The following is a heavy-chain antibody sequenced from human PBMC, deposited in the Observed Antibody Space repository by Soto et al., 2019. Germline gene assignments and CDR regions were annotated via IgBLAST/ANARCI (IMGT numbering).Heavy chain of an antibody. V-gene: IGHV4-61*01. D-gene: IGHD3-22*01. CDR2: IYYSGST. J-gene: IGHJ4*02. Sequence: QVQLQESGPGLVKPSETLSLTCTVSGGSVSSGSYYWSWIRQPPGKGLEWIGYIYYSGSTNYNPSLKSRVTISVDTSKNQFSLKLSSVTAADTAVYYCARDGRYYYDSSGYSYFDYWGQGTLVTVSS. CDR1: GGSVSSGSYY. CDR3: ARDGRYYYDSSGYSYFDY.